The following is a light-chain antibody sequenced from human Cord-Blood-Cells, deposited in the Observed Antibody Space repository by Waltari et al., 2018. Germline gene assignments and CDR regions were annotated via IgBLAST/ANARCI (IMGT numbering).Light chain of an antibody. V-gene: IGLV2-14*01. CDR1: SSDVGGYNY. J-gene: IGLJ3*02. Sequence: QSALTQPASVSGSPGQSITISCTGTSSDVGGYNYVSWYQQHPGKAPKLLIYDVSNPPSGVSKRFPGSKSGNAASLTISGLQAEDEADYYCSSYTSSSSWVFGGGTKLTVL. CDR3: SSYTSSSSWV. CDR2: DVS.